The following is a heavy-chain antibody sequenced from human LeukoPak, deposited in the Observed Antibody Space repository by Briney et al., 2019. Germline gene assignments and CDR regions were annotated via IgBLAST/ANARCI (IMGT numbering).Heavy chain of an antibody. CDR1: GGSISSGSYY. CDR2: IYTSGST. Sequence: SQTLSLTCTVSGGSISSGSYYWSWIRQPAGKGLEWIGRIYTSGSTNYNPSLKSRVTISVDTSKNQFSLKLSSVTAADTAVYYCARASGGSGSYYWFDPWGQGTLVTVSS. V-gene: IGHV4-61*02. J-gene: IGHJ5*02. D-gene: IGHD3-10*01. CDR3: ARASGGSGSYYWFDP.